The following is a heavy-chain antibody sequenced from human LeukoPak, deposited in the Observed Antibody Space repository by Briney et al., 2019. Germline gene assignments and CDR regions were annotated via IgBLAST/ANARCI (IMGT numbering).Heavy chain of an antibody. D-gene: IGHD6-13*01. CDR3: ARVRSGAAAGRWEIYYYYYYMDV. Sequence: SETLSLTCAVYGGSLSGYYWSCIRQPPGKGLEGMGEINHPGSNNYNPSLKSRGSISVDTSKNQLSLQLSPVTAADAAVYYCARVRSGAAAGRWEIYYYYYYMDVWGKGTTVTASS. J-gene: IGHJ6*03. CDR2: INHPGSN. V-gene: IGHV4-34*01. CDR1: GGSLSGYY.